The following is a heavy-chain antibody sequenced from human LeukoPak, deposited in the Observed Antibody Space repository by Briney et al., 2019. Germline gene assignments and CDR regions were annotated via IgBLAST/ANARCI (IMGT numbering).Heavy chain of an antibody. D-gene: IGHD6-19*01. CDR1: GGSISSYY. J-gene: IGHJ5*02. CDR2: IYYSGST. CDR3: GRGTTRIAVAGSWFDP. Sequence: SETLSLTCTVSGGSISSYYWSWIRQPPGKGLEWIGYIYYSGSTNYNPSLKSRVTISVDTSKNQFSLKLSSVTAADTAIYYCGRGTTRIAVAGSWFDPWGQGTLVAVSS. V-gene: IGHV4-59*12.